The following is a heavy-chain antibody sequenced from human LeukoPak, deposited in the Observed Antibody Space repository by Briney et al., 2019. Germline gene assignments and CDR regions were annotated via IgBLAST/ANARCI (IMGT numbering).Heavy chain of an antibody. V-gene: IGHV3-21*01. CDR2: ISSSSSYI. CDR3: ARDMKPAAGRGFDY. J-gene: IGHJ4*02. Sequence: GGSLRLSCAASGFTFSSCSMNWVRQAPGKGLEWVSSISSSSSYIYYADSVKGRFTISRDNAKNSLYLQMNSLRAEDTAVYYCARDMKPAAGRGFDYWGQGTLVTVSS. CDR1: GFTFSSCS. D-gene: IGHD6-13*01.